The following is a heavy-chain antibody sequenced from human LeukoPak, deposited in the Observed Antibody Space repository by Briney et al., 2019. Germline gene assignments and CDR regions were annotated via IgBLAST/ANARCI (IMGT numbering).Heavy chain of an antibody. CDR1: GFTVNSNY. CDR3: ARDSDYGDYGYYYYGMDV. D-gene: IGHD4-17*01. Sequence: GGSLRLSCAASGFTVNSNYMSWVRQAPGKGLEWVSVIYSGGSTYYADSVKGRFTISRDNAKNSLYLQMNSLRAEDTAVYYCARDSDYGDYGYYYYGMDVWGQGTTVTVSS. CDR2: IYSGGST. J-gene: IGHJ6*02. V-gene: IGHV3-53*01.